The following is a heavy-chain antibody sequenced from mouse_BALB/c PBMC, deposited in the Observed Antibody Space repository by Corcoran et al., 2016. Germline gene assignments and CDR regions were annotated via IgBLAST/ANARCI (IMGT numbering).Heavy chain of an antibody. CDR2: INPYNGAT. CDR1: GYSFTGYY. CDR3: ARFGTAVRAMDY. J-gene: IGHJ4*01. Sequence: EVQLQQSGPELVKPGASVKISCKESGYSFTGYYMHWVKQSHVKSLEWIGRINPYNGATSYNQNFKDKASLTVDKSSSTAYMELHSLTSEDSAVYYCARFGTAVRAMDYWGQGTSVTISS. D-gene: IGHD1-1*01. V-gene: IGHV1-26*01.